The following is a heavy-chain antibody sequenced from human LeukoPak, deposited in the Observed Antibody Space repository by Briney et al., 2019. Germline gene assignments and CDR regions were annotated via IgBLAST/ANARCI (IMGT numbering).Heavy chain of an antibody. Sequence: ASVKVSCKASGYTFTSYAMHWVRQAPGQRLEWMGWINAANGNTQYSQKFQGRVTITRDTSASTAYMELSSLRSEDTAVYYCARGAPIRVAVAATFDPWGQGTLVTVPS. J-gene: IGHJ5*02. CDR3: ARGAPIRVAVAATFDP. CDR1: GYTFTSYA. CDR2: INAANGNT. D-gene: IGHD6-19*01. V-gene: IGHV1-3*01.